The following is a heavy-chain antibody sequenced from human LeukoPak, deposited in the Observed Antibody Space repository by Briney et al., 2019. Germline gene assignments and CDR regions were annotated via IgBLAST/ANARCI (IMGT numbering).Heavy chain of an antibody. CDR2: IDTNTGNP. J-gene: IGHJ5*02. V-gene: IGHV7-4-1*02. CDR1: GYTFTSHG. D-gene: IGHD6-13*01. CDR3: AEEADSSSWFP. Sequence: ASVKVSCKASGYTFTSHGINWLRQAPGQGLEWMGWIDTNTGNPTYAQGFTGRFVFSLDTSVSTAYLQISSLKAEDTAVYYCAEEADSSSWFPWGQGTLVTVSS.